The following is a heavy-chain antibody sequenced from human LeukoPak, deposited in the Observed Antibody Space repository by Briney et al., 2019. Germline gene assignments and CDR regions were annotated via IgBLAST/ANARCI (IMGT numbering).Heavy chain of an antibody. Sequence: GGSLRLSCAASGFTFSSYSMNWVREAPGKGLEWVLSISSSSSYIYYADSVKGRFTISRDNAKNSLYLQMNGLRAEDTAVYYCAREGPRSLYYYYYYMDVWGKGTTVTVSS. CDR3: AREGPRSLYYYYYYMDV. V-gene: IGHV3-21*01. CDR2: ISSSSSYI. CDR1: GFTFSSYS. D-gene: IGHD5-24*01. J-gene: IGHJ6*03.